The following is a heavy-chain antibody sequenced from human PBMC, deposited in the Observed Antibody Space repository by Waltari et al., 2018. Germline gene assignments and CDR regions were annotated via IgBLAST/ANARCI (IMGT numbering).Heavy chain of an antibody. CDR1: EGTFXNYP. V-gene: IGHV1-69*01. Sequence: QAHVVQSGAEVKKPXSSVKVSCKASEGTFXNYPTYWLRQAPGQTFEWMGGVIPNLGATXHAQKFQGXVTIXADXSTXTXYXDLRGLTSXXTAIXYCVRSSVVGXSVAFDIXGQGTVVIVXS. CDR2: VIPNLGAT. J-gene: IGHJ3*02. CDR3: VRSSVVGXSVAFDI. D-gene: IGHD2-15*01.